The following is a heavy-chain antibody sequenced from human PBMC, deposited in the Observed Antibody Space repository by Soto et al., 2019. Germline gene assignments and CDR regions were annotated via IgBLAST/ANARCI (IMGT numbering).Heavy chain of an antibody. CDR3: ARDLFTMVRGDPPTWFDP. Sequence: ASVKVSCKASGYTFTSYGISWVRQAPGQGLEWTGWISAYNGNTNYAQKLQGRVTMTTDTSTSTAYMELRSLRSDDTAVYYCARDLFTMVRGDPPTWFDPWGQGTLVTVSS. D-gene: IGHD3-10*01. V-gene: IGHV1-18*01. CDR2: ISAYNGNT. CDR1: GYTFTSYG. J-gene: IGHJ5*02.